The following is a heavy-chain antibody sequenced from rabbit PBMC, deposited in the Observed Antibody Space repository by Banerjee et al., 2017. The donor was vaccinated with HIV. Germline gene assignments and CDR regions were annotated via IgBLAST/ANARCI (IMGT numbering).Heavy chain of an antibody. D-gene: IGHD4-2*01. J-gene: IGHJ4*01. CDR1: GFDFSSNA. Sequence: QEQLVESGGGLVQPEGSLTLTCTASGFDFSSNAMCWVRQAPGKRPEWIACIDAGSSGSTYYASWAKGRFTISKTSSTTVTLQMTSLTAADTATYFCARDRTGSMAYEYYFSLWGPGTLVTVS. CDR3: ARDRTGSMAYEYYFSL. CDR2: IDAGSSGST. V-gene: IGHV1S45*01.